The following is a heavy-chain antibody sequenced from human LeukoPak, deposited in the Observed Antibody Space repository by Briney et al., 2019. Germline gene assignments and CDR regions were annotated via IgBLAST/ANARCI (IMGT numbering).Heavy chain of an antibody. J-gene: IGHJ1*01. Sequence: GASVKVSCKASGYTFTGYYMHWVRQAPGQGLEWMGWINPNSGGTNYAQKFQGRVTMTRDTSISTAYMELSRLRSDDTAVYYCARGTAYGDYSEYFQHWGQGTLVTVSS. CDR3: ARGTAYGDYSEYFQH. D-gene: IGHD4-17*01. V-gene: IGHV1-2*02. CDR2: INPNSGGT. CDR1: GYTFTGYY.